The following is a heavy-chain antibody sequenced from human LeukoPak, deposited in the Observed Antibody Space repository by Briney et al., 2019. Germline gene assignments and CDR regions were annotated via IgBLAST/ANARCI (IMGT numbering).Heavy chain of an antibody. D-gene: IGHD6-19*01. CDR1: GGSTSRHY. CDR2: IYYGGRT. V-gene: IGHV4-59*11. Sequence: PSETLSLTCSVSGGSTSRHYWTWVRQPPGQALEFIGYIYYGGRTQYNPSLKSRVTMTMDTSKNQFSLRLNSVSAADTAVYYCAREVTVAGTFYFDMDVWGKGTTVTVSS. CDR3: AREVTVAGTFYFDMDV. J-gene: IGHJ6*03.